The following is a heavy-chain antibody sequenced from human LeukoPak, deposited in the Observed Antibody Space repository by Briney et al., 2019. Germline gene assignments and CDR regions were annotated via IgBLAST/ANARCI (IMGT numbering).Heavy chain of an antibody. CDR3: AKDSFESVVPAAKPRGFYFDY. D-gene: IGHD2-2*02. V-gene: IGHV3-11*04. J-gene: IGHJ4*02. CDR2: ISSSGSTI. CDR1: GFTFSDYY. Sequence: GGSLRLSCAASGFTFSDYYMSWIRQAPGKGLEWVSYISSSGSTIYYADSVKGRFTISRDNAKNSLYLQMNSLRAEDTAVYYCAKDSFESVVPAAKPRGFYFDYWGQGTLVTVSS.